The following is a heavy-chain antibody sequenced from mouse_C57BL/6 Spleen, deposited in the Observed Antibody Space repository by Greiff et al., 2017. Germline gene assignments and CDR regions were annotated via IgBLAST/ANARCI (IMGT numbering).Heavy chain of an antibody. D-gene: IGHD2-3*01. V-gene: IGHV1-42*01. J-gene: IGHJ2*01. CDR3: ATLDVDGYSYY. Sequence: EVQLQQSGPELVKPGASVKISCKASGYSFTGYYMNWVKQSPEKSLEWIGEINPSTGGTTYNQKFKAKATLTVDKSSSTAYMQLKSLTSEDSAVYYCATLDVDGYSYYWGQGTTLTVSS. CDR2: INPSTGGT. CDR1: GYSFTGYY.